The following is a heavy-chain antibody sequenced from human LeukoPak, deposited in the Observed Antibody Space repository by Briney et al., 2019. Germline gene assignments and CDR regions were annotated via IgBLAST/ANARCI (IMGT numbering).Heavy chain of an antibody. Sequence: GGSLRLSCAASGFTVSSNYMSWVRQAPGKGLEWVSVIYSGGSTYYADSVKGRFTISRDNSKNTLYLQMNSLRAEDMAVYYCALATIFGAYYYYYYMDVWGKGTTVTVSS. J-gene: IGHJ6*03. V-gene: IGHV3-53*01. D-gene: IGHD5-12*01. CDR1: GFTVSSNY. CDR3: ALATIFGAYYYYYYMDV. CDR2: IYSGGST.